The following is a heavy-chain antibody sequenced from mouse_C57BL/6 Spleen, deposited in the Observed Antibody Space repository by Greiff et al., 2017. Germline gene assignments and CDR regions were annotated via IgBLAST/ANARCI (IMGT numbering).Heavy chain of an antibody. D-gene: IGHD1-1*01. CDR2: IDPETGGT. J-gene: IGHJ2*01. Sequence: VQLQQSGAELVRPGASVTLSCKASGYTFTDYEMHWVKQTPVHGLEWIGAIDPETGGTAYNQKFKGKAILTADKSSSTAYMELRSLTSEDSAVYYCTRYGNYYGSDYWGQGTTLTVSS. V-gene: IGHV1-15*01. CDR1: GYTFTDYE. CDR3: TRYGNYYGSDY.